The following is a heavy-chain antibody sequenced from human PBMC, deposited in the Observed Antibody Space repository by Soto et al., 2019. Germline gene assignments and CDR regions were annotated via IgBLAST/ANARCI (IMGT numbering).Heavy chain of an antibody. J-gene: IGHJ4*02. D-gene: IGHD6-19*01. V-gene: IGHV3-43D*04. Sequence: ESGGVVVQPGGSLRLSCAASGFTFDGYAMHWVRQAPGKGLEWVSLISWDGGSTYYADSVKGRFTISRDNSKNSLYLQMNSLRAEDTALYYCAKVGSSGWYYFDYWGQGTLVTVSS. CDR2: ISWDGGST. CDR1: GFTFDGYA. CDR3: AKVGSSGWYYFDY.